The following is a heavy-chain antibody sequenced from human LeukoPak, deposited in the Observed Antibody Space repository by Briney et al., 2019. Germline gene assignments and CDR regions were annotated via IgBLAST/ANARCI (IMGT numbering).Heavy chain of an antibody. D-gene: IGHD3-3*01. CDR2: ISGSGGST. CDR3: AKARPIILRIYYFDW. V-gene: IGHV3-23*01. Sequence: GGSLRLSCAASGFTFSSYAMSWVRQAPGKGLEWVSAISGSGGSTYYADSVKGRFTISRDNSKNTLYLQMNSPRAEDTAVYYCAKARPIILRIYYFDWWGQGTLVTVSS. CDR1: GFTFSSYA. J-gene: IGHJ4*02.